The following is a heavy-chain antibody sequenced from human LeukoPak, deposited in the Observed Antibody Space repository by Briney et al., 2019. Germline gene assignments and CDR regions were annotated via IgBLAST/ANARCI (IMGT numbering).Heavy chain of an antibody. CDR3: AKRRGLELTYYYHMDV. D-gene: IGHD1-7*01. J-gene: IGHJ6*03. CDR1: GFTFSSYA. V-gene: IGHV3-23*01. CDR2: ISGSGGST. Sequence: PGGSLRLSCAASGFTFSSYAMSWVRQAPGKGLEWVSAISGSGGSTYYADSMKGRFTISRDNSKNTLYLQMNSLRADDTAVYYCAKRRGLELTYYYHMDVWGKGTTVTVSS.